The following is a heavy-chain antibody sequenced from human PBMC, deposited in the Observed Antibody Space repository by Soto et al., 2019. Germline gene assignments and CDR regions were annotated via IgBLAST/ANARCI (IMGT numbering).Heavy chain of an antibody. D-gene: IGHD6-13*01. Sequence: SETLSLTCAVSGYSISGGYYWGWIRQPPGKRLEWIGSLYHSGATYYNPSLKSRVTISVDTSKNQFSLNLISVTAADAAVYYCARVVIGIAATGSFFDYWGQGTLVTVSS. CDR1: GYSISGGYY. CDR2: LYHSGAT. V-gene: IGHV4-38-2*01. CDR3: ARVVIGIAATGSFFDY. J-gene: IGHJ4*02.